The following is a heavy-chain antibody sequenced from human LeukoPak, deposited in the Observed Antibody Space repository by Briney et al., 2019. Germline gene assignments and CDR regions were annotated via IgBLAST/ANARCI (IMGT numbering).Heavy chain of an antibody. V-gene: IGHV3-74*01. CDR1: GIAFGNNW. Sequence: GGSLRLSCAASGIAFGNNWMHWVRQGPGKGLVWISRINSDGGGAIYADSVKGRFTVSRDNAKNTLYLQMNSLRAEDTAVYYCARDVPHNWFDTWGQGTLVTVPS. CDR2: INSDGGGA. J-gene: IGHJ5*02. CDR3: ARDVPHNWFDT.